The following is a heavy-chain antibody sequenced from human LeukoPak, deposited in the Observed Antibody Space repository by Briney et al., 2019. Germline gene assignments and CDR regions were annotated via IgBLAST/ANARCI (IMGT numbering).Heavy chain of an antibody. CDR3: ARFGPARGGIGFDY. J-gene: IGHJ4*02. CDR2: IYHSGST. Sequence: PSETLSLTCTVSGYSVSSGYYWGWIRQPPGKGLEWIGSIYHSGSTYYNPSLKSRVTISVDTSKNQFSLKLSSVTAADTAVYYCARFGPARGGIGFDYWGQGTLVTVSS. V-gene: IGHV4-38-2*02. CDR1: GYSVSSGYY. D-gene: IGHD3-16*01.